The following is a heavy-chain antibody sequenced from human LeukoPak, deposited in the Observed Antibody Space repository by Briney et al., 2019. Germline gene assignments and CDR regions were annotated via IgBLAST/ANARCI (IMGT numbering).Heavy chain of an antibody. CDR2: IYPGDSDA. Sequence: GESLKISCKGSGYSFTNYWIGWVRQMPGKGLEWMGIIYPGDSDARYGPSFQGQVTISADKSISTAFLQWSGLKASDTAIYYCARRVYSNYWYFDLWGRGTLVTVSS. J-gene: IGHJ2*01. D-gene: IGHD4-11*01. CDR3: ARRVYSNYWYFDL. V-gene: IGHV5-51*01. CDR1: GYSFTNYW.